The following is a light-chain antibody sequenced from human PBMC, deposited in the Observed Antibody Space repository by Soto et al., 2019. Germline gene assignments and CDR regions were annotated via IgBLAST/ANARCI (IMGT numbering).Light chain of an antibody. CDR3: QQYGSSRWT. CDR1: QSVSSSY. V-gene: IGKV3-20*01. J-gene: IGKJ5*01. Sequence: GLTQSPCTVSLSPGERATLSCRASQSVSSSYLAWYQQKPGQAPRLLIYGASSRATGIPDRFSGSGSGTDFTLTISRLEPEDFAVYYCQQYGSSRWTFGQGTRLEIK. CDR2: GAS.